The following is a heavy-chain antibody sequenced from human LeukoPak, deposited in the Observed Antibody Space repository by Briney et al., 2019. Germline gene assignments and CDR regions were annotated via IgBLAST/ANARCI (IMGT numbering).Heavy chain of an antibody. D-gene: IGHD3-10*01. Sequence: ASAKVSCKASGYTFTGYYMHWVRQAPGQGLEWMGWINPNSGDTNYAQKFQGRVTMTTDTSTSTAYMELRSLRSDDTAVYYCAKGGKVRGSTGMDVWGQGTTVTVSS. CDR3: AKGGKVRGSTGMDV. CDR2: INPNSGDT. V-gene: IGHV1-2*02. J-gene: IGHJ6*02. CDR1: GYTFTGYY.